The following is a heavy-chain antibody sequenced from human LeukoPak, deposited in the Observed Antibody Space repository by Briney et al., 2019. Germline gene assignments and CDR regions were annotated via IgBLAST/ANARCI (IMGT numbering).Heavy chain of an antibody. D-gene: IGHD3-10*01. V-gene: IGHV3-53*01. CDR2: IYSGGST. CDR1: GFTVSSNY. CDR3: ARDPHGSGSYYNGDY. Sequence: PGGSLRLSCAASGFTVSSNYMSWVRQAPGKGLEWVSVIYSGGSTYYADSVKGRFTISRDNSKNTLYLQMNSLRAEDAAVYYCARDPHGSGSYYNGDYWGQGTLVTVSS. J-gene: IGHJ4*02.